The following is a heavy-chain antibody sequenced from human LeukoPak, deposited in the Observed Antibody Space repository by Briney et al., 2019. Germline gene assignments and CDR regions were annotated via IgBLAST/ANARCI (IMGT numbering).Heavy chain of an antibody. CDR3: ARRPYSSSWYYFDY. CDR2: ISSSGSVL. J-gene: IGHJ4*02. Sequence: GGSLRLSCAASGFTFSDYYMSWVRQAPGKGLEWVSYISSSGSVLQYADSVKGRFTISRDNAKNSLSLQMSSLRAEDTAVYHCARRPYSSSWYYFDYWGQGTLVTVSS. D-gene: IGHD6-13*01. V-gene: IGHV3-11*04. CDR1: GFTFSDYY.